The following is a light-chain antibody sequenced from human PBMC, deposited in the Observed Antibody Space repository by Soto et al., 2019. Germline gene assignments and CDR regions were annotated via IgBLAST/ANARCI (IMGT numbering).Light chain of an antibody. J-gene: IGKJ1*01. V-gene: IGKV3-20*01. CDR3: KKYGHSMWT. CDR1: QSVSSGH. Sequence: PGEIASLSCRASQSVSSGHLAWYQQKPGQAPRLIIYGAYSRATGIPDRFSGSGSGTDFTLTISRLEPEDYAVYYCKKYGHSMWTFGQGTKVDIK. CDR2: GAY.